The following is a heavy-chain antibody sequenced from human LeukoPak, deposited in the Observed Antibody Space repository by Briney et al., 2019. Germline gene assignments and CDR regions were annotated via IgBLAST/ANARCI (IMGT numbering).Heavy chain of an antibody. J-gene: IGHJ3*02. Sequence: SETLSLTCTVSGGSISSYYWSWIRQPPGKGLEWIGYIYYSGSTNYNPSLKSRVTISVDTSKNQFSLKLSSVTAADTAVYYCARYDSSGYYYLRAFDIWGQGAMVTVSS. CDR3: ARYDSSGYYYLRAFDI. CDR2: IYYSGST. CDR1: GGSISSYY. V-gene: IGHV4-59*08. D-gene: IGHD3-22*01.